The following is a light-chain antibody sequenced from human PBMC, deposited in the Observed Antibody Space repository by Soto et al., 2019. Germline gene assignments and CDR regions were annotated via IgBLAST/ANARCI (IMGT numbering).Light chain of an antibody. V-gene: IGLV1-44*01. CDR1: SSNIGSNT. J-gene: IGLJ1*01. CDR3: AAWDDSLNGLDV. Sequence: QSVLTQPPSASGTPGQRVTISCSGSSSNIGSNTVNWYQQLPGTAPKLLIYSNNQRPSGVPDRFSGSTSGTSASLAISGLQSEDEADYYCAAWDDSLNGLDVFGTGTKVTVL. CDR2: SNN.